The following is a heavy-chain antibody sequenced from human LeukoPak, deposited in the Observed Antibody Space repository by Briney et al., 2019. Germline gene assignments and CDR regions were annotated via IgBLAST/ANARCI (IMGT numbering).Heavy chain of an antibody. CDR2: INPNSGGT. D-gene: IGHD6-13*01. CDR3: ARSPPIAAAGTFDY. Sequence: ASVKVSCKASGYTFTGYYMHWVRQAPGQGLEWMGWINPNSGGTNYAQKFQGRVTMTRDTSISTAYMELSRLRSDDTAVYYCARSPPIAAAGTFDYWGQGTLVTVSS. V-gene: IGHV1-2*02. J-gene: IGHJ4*02. CDR1: GYTFTGYY.